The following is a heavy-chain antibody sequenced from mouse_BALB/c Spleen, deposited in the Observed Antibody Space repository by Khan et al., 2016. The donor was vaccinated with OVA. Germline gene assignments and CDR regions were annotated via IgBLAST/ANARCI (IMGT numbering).Heavy chain of an antibody. CDR3: ARDGAYYKNDGWFAY. Sequence: QVQLKQSGAELARPGASGKMSCKASGYTFTSYTMHWVKQRPGQGLEWIGYINPSSGYTNYNQKFKDKATLTADKSSSTAYMQLSSRTSEDSAIYYCARDGAYYKNDGWFAYWGQWTLVTVSA. CDR2: INPSSGYT. CDR1: GYTFTSYT. V-gene: IGHV1-4*01. D-gene: IGHD2-14*01. J-gene: IGHJ3*01.